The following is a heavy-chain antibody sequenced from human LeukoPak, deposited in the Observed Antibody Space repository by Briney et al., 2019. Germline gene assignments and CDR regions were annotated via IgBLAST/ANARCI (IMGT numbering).Heavy chain of an antibody. CDR1: GFTFSSYA. J-gene: IGHJ4*02. D-gene: IGHD6-19*01. CDR2: ISGSGGST. Sequence: QPGGSLRLSCAPSGFTFSSYAMSWVRQAPGKGLEWVSAISGSGGSTYYADSVKGRFTISRDNSKNTLYLQMNSLRAEDTAVYYSAKDGHSSGPPEFDYWGQGTLVTVSS. V-gene: IGHV3-23*01. CDR3: AKDGHSSGPPEFDY.